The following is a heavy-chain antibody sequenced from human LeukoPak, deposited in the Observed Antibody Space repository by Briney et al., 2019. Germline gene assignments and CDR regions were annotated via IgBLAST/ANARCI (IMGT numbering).Heavy chain of an antibody. J-gene: IGHJ4*02. D-gene: IGHD5-12*01. V-gene: IGHV1-18*01. CDR1: GYTFTSYG. Sequence: EASVTVSCTASGYTFTSYGISWVRQAPGQGLEWMGWISAYNGNTNYAQKLQGRVTMTTDTSTSTAYMELRSLRSDDTAVYYCARDVYSGYDSLIGGSPGDYWGQGTLVTVSS. CDR2: ISAYNGNT. CDR3: ARDVYSGYDSLIGGSPGDY.